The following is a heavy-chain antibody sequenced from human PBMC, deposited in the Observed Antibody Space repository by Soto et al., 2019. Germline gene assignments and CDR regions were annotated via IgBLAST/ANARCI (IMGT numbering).Heavy chain of an antibody. CDR3: ARLGFRGRIYFDS. Sequence: PGQSVKFSCEASGYNLTTYWLGCLRQMPEKGLEWMGNIHPSDSDPSYRPSFQGQVTFSVDKSITSAYMQWSTLKASDPAMYFCARLGFRGRIYFDSWGQEPLGTVSS. D-gene: IGHD1-20*01. V-gene: IGHV5-51*01. J-gene: IGHJ4*02. CDR2: IHPSDSDP. CDR1: GYNLTTYW.